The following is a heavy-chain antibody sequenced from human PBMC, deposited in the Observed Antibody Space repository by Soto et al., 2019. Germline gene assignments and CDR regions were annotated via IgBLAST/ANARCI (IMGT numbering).Heavy chain of an antibody. V-gene: IGHV1-18*01. CDR1: GYTFTSYG. CDR2: ISAYNGNT. D-gene: IGHD3-3*02. Sequence: QVQLVQSGAEVKKPGASVKVSCKASGYTFTSYGISWVRQATGQGLEWMGWISAYNGNTNFAQKLQGRVTMTTDTSTSTAYMELRSLRSDDTAVYYCASCILGYYYYGKDVWDQGTTVTVSS. J-gene: IGHJ6*02. CDR3: ASCILGYYYYGKDV.